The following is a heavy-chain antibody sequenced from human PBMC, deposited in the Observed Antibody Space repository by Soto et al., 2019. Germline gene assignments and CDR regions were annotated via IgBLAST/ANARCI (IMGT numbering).Heavy chain of an antibody. D-gene: IGHD6-6*01. CDR2: IYYSGST. Sequence: LTNTVSGGNIVSRSYYWVRNRPPPGKGVEWIGSIYYSGSTYYNPSLKSRVTISVDTSKNQFSLQLNSVTPEDTAVYYCARDLRSSSFTVTRNYGMDVLGQGTTVT. V-gene: IGHV4-39*02. J-gene: IGHJ6*02. CDR3: ARDLRSSSFTVTRNYGMDV. CDR1: GGNIVSRSYY.